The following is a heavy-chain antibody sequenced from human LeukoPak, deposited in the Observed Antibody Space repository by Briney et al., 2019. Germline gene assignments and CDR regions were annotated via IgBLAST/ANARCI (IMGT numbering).Heavy chain of an antibody. Sequence: SSETLSLTCAVSGGSISSSNWWSWVRQPPGKGLEWIGEIYHSGSTNYNPSLKSRVTISVDKSKNQFSLKLSSVTAADTAVYYCASGGATGPGVVAATPALGYWGQGTLVTVSS. J-gene: IGHJ4*02. V-gene: IGHV4-4*02. CDR1: GGSISSSNW. CDR3: ASGGATGPGVVAATPALGY. CDR2: IYHSGST. D-gene: IGHD2-15*01.